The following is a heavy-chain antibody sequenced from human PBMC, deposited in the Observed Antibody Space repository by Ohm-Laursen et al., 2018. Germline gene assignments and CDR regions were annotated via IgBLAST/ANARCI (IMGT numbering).Heavy chain of an antibody. V-gene: IGHV3-7*01. CDR3: SRDYLSI. J-gene: IGHJ3*01. CDR1: GFTFRNYG. Sequence: SLRLSCSAFGFTFRNYGMSWVRQAPGKGLEWVANIKQGGSEKYYVDSVKGRFTISRDNAKNSLYLQMNNLRAEDTAMYYCSRDYLSIWGQGTLVPVSS. CDR2: IKQGGSEK. D-gene: IGHD2/OR15-2a*01.